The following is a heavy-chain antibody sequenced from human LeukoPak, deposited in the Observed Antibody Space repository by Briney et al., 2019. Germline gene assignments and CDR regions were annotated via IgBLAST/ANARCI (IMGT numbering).Heavy chain of an antibody. J-gene: IGHJ4*02. CDR2: ISGSGGST. Sequence: SGGSLRLSCAASGFTSSSNAMSWVRQAPGKGLEWVSAISGSGGSTYYADSVKGRFTISRDNSKNTLYLQMNSLRAEDTAVYYCAKDREVLRNWGQGTLVTVSS. CDR1: GFTSSSNA. D-gene: IGHD4/OR15-4a*01. V-gene: IGHV3-23*01. CDR3: AKDREVLRN.